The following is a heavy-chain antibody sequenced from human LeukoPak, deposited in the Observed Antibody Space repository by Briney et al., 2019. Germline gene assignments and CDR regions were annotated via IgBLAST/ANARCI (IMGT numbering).Heavy chain of an antibody. D-gene: IGHD1-7*01. Sequence: SETLSLTCTVSGVSISSSNYYWGWIRQPPGKGLEWIGNIYYTGNTHYNPSLKSRVTISVDTSKNQFSLKLSSVTAADTAVYYCARRITGTSLFDYWGQGTLVTVSS. CDR2: IYYTGNT. CDR3: ARRITGTSLFDY. J-gene: IGHJ4*02. V-gene: IGHV4-39*01. CDR1: GVSISSSNYY.